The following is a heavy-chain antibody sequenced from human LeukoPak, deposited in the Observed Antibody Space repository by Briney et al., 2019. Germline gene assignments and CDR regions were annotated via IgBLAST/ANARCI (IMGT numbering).Heavy chain of an antibody. J-gene: IGHJ4*02. V-gene: IGHV3-9*01. CDR3: AKGVSSSWYGTIDY. Sequence: HPGGSLRLSCAASGFTFDDYAMHWVRQAPGKGLEWVSGISWNSGSIGYADSVKGRFTISRDNAKNSLYLQMSSLRAEDTALYYCAKGVSSSWYGTIDYWGQGTLVTVSS. CDR1: GFTFDDYA. CDR2: ISWNSGSI. D-gene: IGHD6-13*01.